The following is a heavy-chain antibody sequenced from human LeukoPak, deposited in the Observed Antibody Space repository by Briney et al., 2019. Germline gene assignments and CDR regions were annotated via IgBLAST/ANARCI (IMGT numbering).Heavy chain of an antibody. CDR3: ARRVGGGYLDY. D-gene: IGHD3-10*01. CDR1: GFTFSGSA. J-gene: IGHJ4*02. V-gene: IGHV3-73*01. CDR2: IRSKANSYAT. Sequence: GGSLRLSCAASGFTFSGSAMHWVRQASGKGLEWVGRIRSKANSYATAYAASVKGRFTISRDDSKNTAYLQMNSLRAEDTAVYYCARRVGGGYLDYWGQGTLVTVSS.